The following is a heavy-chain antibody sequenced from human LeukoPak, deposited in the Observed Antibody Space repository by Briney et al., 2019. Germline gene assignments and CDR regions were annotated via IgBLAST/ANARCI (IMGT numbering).Heavy chain of an antibody. J-gene: IGHJ5*02. CDR1: GGSISSLY. CDR3: ARGIVVVPAAIRRVNWFDP. V-gene: IGHV4-59*11. Sequence: SETLSLTCTVSGGSISSLYWSWIRQPPGKGLEWIGHIYYTGSTNYNPSLKSRVTISVDTSKKHFSLKLSSVTAADTAVYYCARGIVVVPAAIRRVNWFDPWGQGTLVTVSS. CDR2: IYYTGST. D-gene: IGHD2-2*02.